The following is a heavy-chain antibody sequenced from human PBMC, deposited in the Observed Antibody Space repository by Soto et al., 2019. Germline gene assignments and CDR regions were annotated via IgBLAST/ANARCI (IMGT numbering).Heavy chain of an antibody. CDR1: GFTLSDHY. D-gene: IGHD1-26*01. J-gene: IGHJ4*02. V-gene: IGHV3-49*04. Sequence: GGSLRLSCAGSGFTLSDHYIDWVRQAPGKGLEWVGFIRSKAYGGKTEYAASVKGRFTISRDDSKSIAYLQMNSLKTEDTAVYYCARDRTVVGATPDYWGQGTLVTVSS. CDR3: ARDRTVVGATPDY. CDR2: IRSKAYGGKT.